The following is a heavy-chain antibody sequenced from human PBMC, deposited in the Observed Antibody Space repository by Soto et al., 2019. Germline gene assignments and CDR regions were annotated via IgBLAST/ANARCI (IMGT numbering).Heavy chain of an antibody. CDR2: IYYSGST. Sequence: QLQLQESGPGLVKPSETLSLTCTVSGGSISSSSYYWGWIRQPPGKGLEWIGSIYYSGSTYYNPSLKSRVTISVDTSKNQFSLKLSSVTAADTAVYYCARRADRGITMIVVVTPGVRYAFDIWGQGTMVTVSS. CDR1: GGSISSSSYY. CDR3: ARRADRGITMIVVVTPGVRYAFDI. D-gene: IGHD3-22*01. J-gene: IGHJ3*02. V-gene: IGHV4-39*01.